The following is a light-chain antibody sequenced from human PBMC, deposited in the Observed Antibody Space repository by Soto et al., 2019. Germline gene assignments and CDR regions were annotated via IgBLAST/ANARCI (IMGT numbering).Light chain of an antibody. CDR3: QQYYTTPRT. CDR2: WAS. Sequence: DIVMTQSPDSLAVSLGKRATINCKSSQSVLYNSNNKNYLAWYQQKPGQPPKLLIYWASTRESGVPDRFSGSGSGTDFTLTISSLQAEDVAIYYCQQYYTTPRTFGQGTKVEIK. J-gene: IGKJ1*01. V-gene: IGKV4-1*01. CDR1: QSVLYNSNNKNY.